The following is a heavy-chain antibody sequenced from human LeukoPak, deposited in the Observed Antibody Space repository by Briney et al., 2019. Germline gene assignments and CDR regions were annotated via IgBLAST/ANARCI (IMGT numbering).Heavy chain of an antibody. J-gene: IGHJ4*02. D-gene: IGHD3-22*01. Sequence: QSGGSLRLSCAASGFTFSSYGMHWVRQAPGKGLEWVAFIRYDGSNKYYADSVKGRFTISRDNSKNTLYLQMNSLRAEDTAVYYCAKDRYYDTQVLDYWGQGTLVTVSS. CDR2: IRYDGSNK. CDR1: GFTFSSYG. CDR3: AKDRYYDTQVLDY. V-gene: IGHV3-30*02.